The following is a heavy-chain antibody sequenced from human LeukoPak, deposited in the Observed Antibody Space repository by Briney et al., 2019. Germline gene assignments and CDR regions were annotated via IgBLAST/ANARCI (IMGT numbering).Heavy chain of an antibody. V-gene: IGHV3-48*01. CDR1: GFTFSSYS. CDR3: ARLNGAHFDY. D-gene: IGHD4-17*01. J-gene: IGHJ4*02. Sequence: GGSLRLSCAASGFTFSSYSMNWVRQAPGKGLEWVSYISSSSSTIYYADSVKGRFTISRDNAKNSLYLQMNSLRAEDTAVYYCARLNGAHFDYWGQGTLVTVSS. CDR2: ISSSSSTI.